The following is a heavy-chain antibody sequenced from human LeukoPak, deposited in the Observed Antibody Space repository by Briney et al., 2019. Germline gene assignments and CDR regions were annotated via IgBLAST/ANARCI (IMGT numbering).Heavy chain of an antibody. V-gene: IGHV1-8*01. CDR1: GYTFTSYD. D-gene: IGHD3-22*01. CDR3: ARGSITMIVVGVWFDP. Sequence: GASVKVSCKASGYTFTSYDINWVRQATGQGLEWMGWMNPNSGNTGYAQKFQGRVTTTRNTSISTAYMELSSLRSEDTAVYYCARGSITMIVVGVWFDPWGQGTLVTVSS. J-gene: IGHJ5*02. CDR2: MNPNSGNT.